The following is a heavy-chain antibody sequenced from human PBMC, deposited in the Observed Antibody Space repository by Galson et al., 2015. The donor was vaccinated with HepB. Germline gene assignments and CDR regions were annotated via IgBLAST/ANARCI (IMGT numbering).Heavy chain of an antibody. V-gene: IGHV3-30*03. CDR3: ARDGGYGDLGPPDY. CDR1: GFTFRNYG. CDR2: IASDGTIK. D-gene: IGHD4-17*01. J-gene: IGHJ4*02. Sequence: SLRLSCAASGFTFRNYGMQWVRQAPGKGLEWVAVIASDGTIKHYADSVKGRFTLSRDNSKNTLYLQMNSLRAEDTAVYYCARDGGYGDLGPPDYWGQGTLVTVSS.